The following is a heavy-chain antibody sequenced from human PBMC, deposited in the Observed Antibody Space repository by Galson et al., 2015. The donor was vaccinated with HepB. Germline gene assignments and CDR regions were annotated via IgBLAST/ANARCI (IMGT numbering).Heavy chain of an antibody. V-gene: IGHV3-23*01. CDR2: IYDGAGTS. D-gene: IGHD3-3*01. Sequence: SLRLSCAASGFTFNNYWMSWVRQAPGKGLEWVSGIYDGAGTSFYTDSVKGRFTTSRDNSKNTLYLQMNSLRADDTAVYYCARYDPGNYRAYMDVWGKGTTVTVSS. CDR1: GFTFNNYW. J-gene: IGHJ6*03. CDR3: ARYDPGNYRAYMDV.